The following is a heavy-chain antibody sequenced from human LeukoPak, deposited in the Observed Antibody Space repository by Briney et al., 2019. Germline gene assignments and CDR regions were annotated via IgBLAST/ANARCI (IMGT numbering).Heavy chain of an antibody. Sequence: SQTLSLTCAVSGGPISRSGYSWSWIRQPPGKGLDWIAYIYYTGSTYYNPSLKSRVTISLDTSKNQFSLKLTSVTAADTAVYYCARGGDSSGYEGRFDPWGQGTLVTVSS. J-gene: IGHJ5*02. CDR1: GGPISRSGYS. V-gene: IGHV4-30-4*07. CDR3: ARGGDSSGYEGRFDP. CDR2: IYYTGST. D-gene: IGHD3-22*01.